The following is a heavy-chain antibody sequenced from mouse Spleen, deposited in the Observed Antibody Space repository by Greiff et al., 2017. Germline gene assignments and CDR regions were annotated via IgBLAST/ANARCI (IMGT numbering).Heavy chain of an antibody. CDR2: ISNLAYSI. Sequence: VQLKESGGGLVKPGGSLKLSCAASGFTFSDYGMAWVRQAPGKGLEWVAFISNLAYSIYYADTVTGRFTISRENAKNTLYLEMSSLRSEDTAMYYCAERDDGRGYAMGYWGQGTSVTVSS. V-gene: IGHV5-15*01. J-gene: IGHJ4*01. CDR3: AERDDGRGYAMGY. CDR1: GFTFSDYG. D-gene: IGHD2-3*01.